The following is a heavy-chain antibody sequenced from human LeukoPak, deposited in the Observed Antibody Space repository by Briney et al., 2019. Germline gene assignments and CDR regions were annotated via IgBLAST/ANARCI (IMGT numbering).Heavy chain of an antibody. D-gene: IGHD2-15*01. Sequence: GGSLRLSCAASGFTFSSYSMNWVRQAPGKGLEWVSYISSSSSTIYYADSVKGRFTISRDNAKTSLYLQMNSLRAEDTAVYYCARYCSGGSCYRAFDYWGQGTLVTVSS. CDR2: ISSSSSTI. J-gene: IGHJ4*02. CDR3: ARYCSGGSCYRAFDY. V-gene: IGHV3-48*01. CDR1: GFTFSSYS.